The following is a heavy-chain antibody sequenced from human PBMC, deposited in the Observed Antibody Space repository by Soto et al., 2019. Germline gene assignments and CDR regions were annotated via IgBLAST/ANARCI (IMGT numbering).Heavy chain of an antibody. Sequence: QVHLVESGGGEVQPGRSLRLSCAASGFTFSSYAMHWVRQAPGKGLEWVAVISYDGSSKYYADSVKGRFTISRDNSKNTLFLQMNSLRTEDTAVYYCAREGLLYTSYYYAMDVWGQGTTVTVSS. D-gene: IGHD2-8*01. CDR1: GFTFSSYA. CDR2: ISYDGSSK. J-gene: IGHJ6*02. CDR3: AREGLLYTSYYYAMDV. V-gene: IGHV3-30-3*01.